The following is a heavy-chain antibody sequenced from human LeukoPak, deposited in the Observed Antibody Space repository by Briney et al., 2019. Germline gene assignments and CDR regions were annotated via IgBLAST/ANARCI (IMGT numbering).Heavy chain of an antibody. CDR2: VQKDGSYE. CDR1: GFSFSSYG. J-gene: IGHJ4*02. Sequence: TGGSLRLSCEASGFSFSSYGMHWVRQAPVKGLEWVAFVQKDGSYEKYADSVKGRFTIYGDNSKNTLYLQMNSLRVDDTAVYYCANIPNSFVPDYWGQGSLVTVSS. V-gene: IGHV3-30*02. D-gene: IGHD2-21*01. CDR3: ANIPNSFVPDY.